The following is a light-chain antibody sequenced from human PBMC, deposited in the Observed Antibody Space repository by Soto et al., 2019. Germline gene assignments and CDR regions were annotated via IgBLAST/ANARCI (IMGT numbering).Light chain of an antibody. CDR3: QQTFVTPPT. CDR2: ATS. V-gene: IGKV1-39*01. CDR1: QTISGY. Sequence: DVQMTQSPSSLSAHVGDRVTITCRASQTISGYLNWYQQKSGTPPKLLIHATSSLQTGVPSRFSGSGSGADFTLTISSLQPEDFATYYCQQTFVTPPTFGQGTKVDIK. J-gene: IGKJ1*01.